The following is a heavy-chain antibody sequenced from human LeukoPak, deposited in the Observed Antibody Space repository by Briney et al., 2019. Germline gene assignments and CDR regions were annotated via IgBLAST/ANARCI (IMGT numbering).Heavy chain of an antibody. V-gene: IGHV4-34*01. CDR3: AGVQQLVPY. Sequence: SETLSLTCAVYGGSFSGYYWSWIRQPPGKGLEWIGEINHSGSTNYNPSLKSRVTISVDTSKNQFSLKLSSVTAADTAVYYCAGVQQLVPYWGQGTLVTVSS. D-gene: IGHD6-13*01. CDR1: GGSFSGYY. J-gene: IGHJ4*02. CDR2: INHSGST.